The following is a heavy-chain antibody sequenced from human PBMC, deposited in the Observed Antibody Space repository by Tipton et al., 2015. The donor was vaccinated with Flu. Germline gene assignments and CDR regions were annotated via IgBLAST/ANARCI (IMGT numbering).Heavy chain of an antibody. CDR2: INWKGNSE. D-gene: IGHD3-10*01. CDR1: GFTFDDYP. J-gene: IGHJ6*02. Sequence: SLRLSCTASGFTFDDYPLHWVRQVPGKGLEWVSSINWKGNSEFYADSVKGRFAISRDNAKNSLYLHMDSLRPEDTALYFCTRDRIPGSSMDYFFSTALDVWGLGTMVAVSS. CDR3: TRDRIPGSSMDYFFSTALDV. V-gene: IGHV3-9*01.